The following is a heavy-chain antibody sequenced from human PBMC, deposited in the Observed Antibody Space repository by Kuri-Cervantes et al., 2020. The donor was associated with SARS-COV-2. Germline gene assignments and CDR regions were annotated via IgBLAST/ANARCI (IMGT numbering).Heavy chain of an antibody. Sequence: LSLTCAASGFTFSSYWMSWVRQAPGKGLEWVANIKQDGSEKYYVDSVKGRFTISRDNAKNSLYLQMNSLRAEDTAVYYCAKDYYSSSSNYFDYWGQGTLVTVSS. V-gene: IGHV3-7*03. D-gene: IGHD6-6*01. CDR3: AKDYYSSSSNYFDY. CDR1: GFTFSSYW. J-gene: IGHJ4*02. CDR2: IKQDGSEK.